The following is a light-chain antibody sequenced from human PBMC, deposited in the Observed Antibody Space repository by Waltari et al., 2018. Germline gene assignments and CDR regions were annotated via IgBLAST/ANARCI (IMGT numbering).Light chain of an antibody. CDR3: AAWDDSLSGRV. Sequence: QSVLTQPPSASGTPGQRDTISCSGSGSNIRSNYTYLYQPVPGTAPKLLFHRNNQRPSGVHDRFSGTKAGTSASLAIRGLRSEDEADYYCAAWDDSLSGRVFGGGTKVTVL. V-gene: IGLV1-47*01. J-gene: IGLJ3*02. CDR2: RNN. CDR1: GSNIRSNY.